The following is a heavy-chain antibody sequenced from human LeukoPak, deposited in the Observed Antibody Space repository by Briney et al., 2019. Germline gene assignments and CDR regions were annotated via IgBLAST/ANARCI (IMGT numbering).Heavy chain of an antibody. Sequence: SETPSLTCAVYGGSFSGYHWSWSCHRPRKGLGRMWQVTVSGSTNYNPYPTSRVTISVDRSRNKFSFNLSSMTAAATAVYFCSGKGPPRGNIPFMDDWGEGTTVSVPS. CDR3: SGKGPPRGNIPFMDD. D-gene: IGHD1-1*01. CDR2: VTVSGST. V-gene: IGHV4-34*01. J-gene: IGHJ6*03. CDR1: GGSFSGYH.